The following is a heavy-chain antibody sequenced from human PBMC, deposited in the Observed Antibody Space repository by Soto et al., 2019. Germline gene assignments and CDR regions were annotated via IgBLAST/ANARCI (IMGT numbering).Heavy chain of an antibody. CDR3: ARGGASIYFFDY. J-gene: IGHJ4*02. D-gene: IGHD2-15*01. CDR2: INPSGGST. Sequence: ASVKVSCKASRYTFTRYYMHWVRQTHGQGLEWMGIINPSGGSTSYAQKLQDRVTMTRDTSTSTVYMELSSLRSEDTAVYYCARGGASIYFFDYCGQGTLVTVSS. V-gene: IGHV1-46*01. CDR1: RYTFTRYY.